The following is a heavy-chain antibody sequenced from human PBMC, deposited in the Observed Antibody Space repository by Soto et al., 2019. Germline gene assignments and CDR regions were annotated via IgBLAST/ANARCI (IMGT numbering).Heavy chain of an antibody. J-gene: IGHJ6*02. CDR3: ARALGSSSSYYYDGMDV. V-gene: IGHV4-38-2*01. CDR2: IYHSGST. D-gene: IGHD6-6*01. Sequence: LCGTLSLTCAVYGYCISSGSYWCSVRHPLGKGLEWIGSIYHSGSTYYNPSLKSRVTISVDTSKNQFSLKLSSVTAADTAVYYCARALGSSSSYYYDGMDVWGQGPTVS. CDR1: GYCISSGSY.